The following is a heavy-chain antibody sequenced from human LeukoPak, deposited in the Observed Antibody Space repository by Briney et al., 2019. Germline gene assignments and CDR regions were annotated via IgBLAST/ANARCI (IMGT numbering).Heavy chain of an antibody. CDR3: AGEPYYYDSSGWC. CDR1: GGSISSYY. V-gene: IGHV4-59*01. Sequence: PSETLSLTCTVSGGSISSYYWSWIRQPPGKGLEWIGYIYYSGSTNYNPSLKSRVTISVDTSKNQFSLKLSSVTAADTAVYYCAGEPYYYDSSGWCWGQGTMVTVSS. J-gene: IGHJ1*01. CDR2: IYYSGST. D-gene: IGHD3-22*01.